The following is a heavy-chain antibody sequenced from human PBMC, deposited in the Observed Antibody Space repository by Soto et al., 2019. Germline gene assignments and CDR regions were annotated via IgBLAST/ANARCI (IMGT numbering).Heavy chain of an antibody. V-gene: IGHV3-74*01. CDR3: ATVGTGSYNWFDP. CDR1: GFTFSSNW. CDR2: INSDGTTT. Sequence: EVQLVESGGGLVQPGGSLILSCAASGFTFSSNWMHWVRQAPGKGLVWVARINSDGTTTTYADPVKGRFTISRDNAKNTVYLQMNSLRVEDTAVYYCATVGTGSYNWFDPWGRGTLVTVSS. J-gene: IGHJ5*02. D-gene: IGHD3-10*01.